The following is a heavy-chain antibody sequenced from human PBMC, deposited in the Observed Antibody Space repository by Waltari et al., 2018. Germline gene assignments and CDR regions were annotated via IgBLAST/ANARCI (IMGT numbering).Heavy chain of an antibody. CDR2: IIPIFGTA. D-gene: IGHD6-19*01. CDR3: AKDLLAVAGTYYYGMDV. Sequence: QVQLVQSGAEVKKPGSSVKVSCKASGGTFSSYAISWVRQAPGQGLEWMGGIIPIFGTANYAQKFQGRVTITADESTSTAYMELSSLRSEDTAVYYCAKDLLAVAGTYYYGMDVWGQGTTVTVSS. CDR1: GGTFSSYA. J-gene: IGHJ6*02. V-gene: IGHV1-69*01.